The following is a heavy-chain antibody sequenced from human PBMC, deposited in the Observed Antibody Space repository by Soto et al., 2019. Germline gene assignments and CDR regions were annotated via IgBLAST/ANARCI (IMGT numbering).Heavy chain of an antibody. V-gene: IGHV4-59*08. CDR3: ARHGGIAAPPRYYYYYYYMDV. D-gene: IGHD6-13*01. CDR2: IYYSGST. Sequence: SETLSLTCTVSGGSISSYYWSWIRQPPGKGLEWIGYIYYSGSTNYNPSLKSRVTITVDTSKTQFSLKLSSVTAADTAVYYCARHGGIAAPPRYYYYYYYMDVWGKGTTVTVSS. CDR1: GGSISSYY. J-gene: IGHJ6*03.